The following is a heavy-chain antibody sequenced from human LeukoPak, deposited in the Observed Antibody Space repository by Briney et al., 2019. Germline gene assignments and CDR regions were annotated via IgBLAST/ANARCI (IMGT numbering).Heavy chain of an antibody. CDR2: INHSGST. Sequence: SETLSLTCAVYGGSFSGYYWSWIRQPPGKGLEWIGEINHSGSTNYNPSLKSRVTISTDRSNNQFSLKLRSVTAADTAFYYCAAVDTVADDSYYIDFWGQGTLVTVSS. J-gene: IGHJ4*02. D-gene: IGHD5-18*01. CDR3: AAVDTVADDSYYIDF. CDR1: GGSFSGYY. V-gene: IGHV4-34*01.